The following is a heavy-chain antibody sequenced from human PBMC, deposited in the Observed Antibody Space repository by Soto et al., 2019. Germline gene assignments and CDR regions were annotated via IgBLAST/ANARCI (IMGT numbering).Heavy chain of an antibody. D-gene: IGHD1-26*01. V-gene: IGHV4-4*07. CDR1: GDSMSNYY. CDR2: MSATGGA. CDR3: TRDQSGTPDI. J-gene: IGHJ3*02. Sequence: QVQLQESGPGLVEPSETLSLTCNVSGDSMSNYYWTWIRQSAGKGLEWIGRMSATGGAAYNPSLKSRLTLSRDTSKNELSLSLKFVTAADTAVYFCTRDQSGTPDIWGQGTMVTVS.